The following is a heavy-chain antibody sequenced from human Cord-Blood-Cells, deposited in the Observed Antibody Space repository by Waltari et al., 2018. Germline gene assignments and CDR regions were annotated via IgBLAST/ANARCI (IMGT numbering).Heavy chain of an antibody. CDR2: IIPSFGTA. CDR1: GGTFSSYA. V-gene: IGHV1-69*01. Sequence: QVQLVQSGAEVKKPGSSVKVSCKASGGTFSSYAISWARQAPGQGLEWMGGIIPSFGTANYAETVQGGVTITADESTSTAYMELSRLSSEDRAVDYCAGDGMDVWGQGTTVTVSS. J-gene: IGHJ6*02. CDR3: AGDGMDV.